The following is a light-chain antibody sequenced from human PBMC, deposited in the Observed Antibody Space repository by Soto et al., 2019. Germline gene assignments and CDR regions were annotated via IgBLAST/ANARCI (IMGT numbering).Light chain of an antibody. V-gene: IGKV3-20*01. CDR1: QSIGTY. CDR3: QQYAGSRWT. Sequence: EIVLTQSPVTLSLSPGERATLSCRASQSIGTYLAWYQQKPDQAPRLLIYGTSSRATGIADRFTGSGSGTDFTLTISRLEPEDFAVYYCQQYAGSRWTFGQGTKV. CDR2: GTS. J-gene: IGKJ1*01.